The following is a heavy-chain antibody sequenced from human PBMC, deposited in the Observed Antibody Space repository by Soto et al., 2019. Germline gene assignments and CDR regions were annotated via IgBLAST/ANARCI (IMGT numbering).Heavy chain of an antibody. CDR3: WLPEYYYYGMDV. J-gene: IGHJ6*02. D-gene: IGHD5-12*01. CDR2: IIPIFGTA. Sequence: QVQLVQSGAEVKKPGSPVKVSCKASGGTFSSYAISWVRQAPGQGLEWMGGIIPIFGTANYAQKFQGRVTITADESTSTAYMELSSLRSEDTAVYYCWLPEYYYYGMDVWGQGTTVTVSS. CDR1: GGTFSSYA. V-gene: IGHV1-69*01.